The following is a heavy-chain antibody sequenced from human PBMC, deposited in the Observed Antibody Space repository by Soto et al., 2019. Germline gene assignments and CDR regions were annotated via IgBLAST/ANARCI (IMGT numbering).Heavy chain of an antibody. V-gene: IGHV5-51*01. D-gene: IGHD1-7*01. J-gene: IGHJ1*01. CDR1: GYSFTNYW. Sequence: GASLKISCKGSGYSFTNYWIGWVRQMPGKGLEWMGIIYPGDSDTRYSPSLQGQVTISADKSISTAYLQWSSLKASESAMYYCSLSCCTWNYRDLHEYWTQGSQVIVSA. CDR3: SLSCCTWNYRDLHEY. CDR2: IYPGDSDT.